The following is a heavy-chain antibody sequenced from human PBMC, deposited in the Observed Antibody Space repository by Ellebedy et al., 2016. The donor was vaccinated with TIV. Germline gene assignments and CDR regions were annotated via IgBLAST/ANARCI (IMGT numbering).Heavy chain of an antibody. CDR1: GDSINSYF. CDR2: IYSSGRT. CDR3: ARPSRDYGSGTHFDP. J-gene: IGHJ5*02. Sequence: SETLSLTXTVSGDSINSYFWSWIRQPPGRGLEWIGYIYSSGRTNYNPSLKGRVTMSVDTSKNQFSLRLSSVTAADTAVYYCARPSRDYGSGTHFDPWGPGTLVIVSS. D-gene: IGHD3-10*01. V-gene: IGHV4-59*01.